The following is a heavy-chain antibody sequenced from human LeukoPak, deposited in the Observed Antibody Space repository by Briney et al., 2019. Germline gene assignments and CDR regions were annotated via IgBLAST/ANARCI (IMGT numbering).Heavy chain of an antibody. CDR1: SLADSIHY. J-gene: IGHJ4*02. CDR2: IKRDGST. Sequence: GGSLTLFCGPSSLADSIHYERWPRHAPELGRVGVSDIKRDGSTSYEDSVNGRFTISRDNSKDTMYLRMNSLRAEDMAMYYCARETLAGYDYWGQGTLVTVSS. V-gene: IGHV3-53*01. CDR3: ARETLAGYDY. D-gene: IGHD6-19*01.